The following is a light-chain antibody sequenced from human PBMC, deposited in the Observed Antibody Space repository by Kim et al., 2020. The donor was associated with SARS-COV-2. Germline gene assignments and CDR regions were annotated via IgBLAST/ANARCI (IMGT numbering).Light chain of an antibody. CDR3: QQCNNWPRT. J-gene: IGKJ1*01. CDR2: GAS. Sequence: VSPGERATRSCRASQSVSSNLAGCQRKPGQAPRLLIYGASTRATDIPARFSGGGSGTEFTLTISSLQSEDFAVYYCQQCNNWPRTFGQGTKVDIK. V-gene: IGKV3-15*01. CDR1: QSVSSN.